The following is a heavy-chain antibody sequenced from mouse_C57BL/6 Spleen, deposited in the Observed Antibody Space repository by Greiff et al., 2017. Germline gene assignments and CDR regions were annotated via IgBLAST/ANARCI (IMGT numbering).Heavy chain of an antibody. CDR2: IYPGSGST. CDR3: ARDPLVGYYGSAWFAY. Sequence: QVQLQQPGAELVKPGASVKMSCKASGYTFTSYWITWVKQRPGQGLEWIGDIYPGSGSTNYNEKFKSKATLTVDTSSSTAYMQLSSLTSEDSAVYYCARDPLVGYYGSAWFAYWGQGTLVTVSA. D-gene: IGHD2-3*01. J-gene: IGHJ3*01. CDR1: GYTFTSYW. V-gene: IGHV1-55*01.